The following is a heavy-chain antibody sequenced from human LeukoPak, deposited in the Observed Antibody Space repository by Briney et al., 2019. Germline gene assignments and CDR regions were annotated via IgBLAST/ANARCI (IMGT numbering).Heavy chain of an antibody. CDR2: FDPEDGET. CDR3: ARDQNYYSSPEIPDY. V-gene: IGHV1-24*01. Sequence: ASVKVSCTVSGYTLTELSMHWVRQAPGKGLEWMGGFDPEDGETIYAQKFQGRVTMTEDTSTDTAYMELSSLRSEDTAVYYCARDQNYYSSPEIPDYWGQGTLVTVSS. D-gene: IGHD3-10*01. J-gene: IGHJ4*02. CDR1: GYTLTELS.